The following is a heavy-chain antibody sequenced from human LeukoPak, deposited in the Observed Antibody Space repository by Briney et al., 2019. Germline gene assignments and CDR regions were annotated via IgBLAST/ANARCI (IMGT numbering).Heavy chain of an antibody. CDR2: MNPNSGNT. CDR1: GYTFTSYD. Sequence: ASVKVSCKASGYTFTSYDINWVRQATGQGLEWMGWMNPNSGNTGYAQKFQGRVTITRNTSISTAYMELSSLRSEDTAVYYCARGIGSSWYPASYYYYYMDVWGKGTTVTASS. CDR3: ARGIGSSWYPASYYYYYMDV. D-gene: IGHD6-13*01. V-gene: IGHV1-8*03. J-gene: IGHJ6*03.